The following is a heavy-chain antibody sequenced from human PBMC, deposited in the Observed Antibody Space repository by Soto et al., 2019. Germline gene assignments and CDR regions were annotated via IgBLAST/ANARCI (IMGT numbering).Heavy chain of an antibody. V-gene: IGHV3-30-3*01. J-gene: IGHJ6*02. CDR1: GFTFSPHA. CDR2: ISYEGSNK. Sequence: GGSLTLSCAASGFTFSPHAMHWVRQGPGKGLEWVAVISYEGSNKYYADSVKGRFTISRDNSKNTLYLQMNSLRAEDTAVYYCARERNTGYDYSYYYGMDVWGQGTTVTVSS. D-gene: IGHD5-18*01. CDR3: ARERNTGYDYSYYYGMDV.